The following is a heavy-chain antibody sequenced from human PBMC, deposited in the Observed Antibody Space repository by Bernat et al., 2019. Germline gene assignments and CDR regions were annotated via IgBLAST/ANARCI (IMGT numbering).Heavy chain of an antibody. Sequence: QVQLVESGGGVVQPGRSLRLSCAASGFTFSSYVMHWVRQAPGKGLEWVAVISYDGSNKYYADSVKGRFTISRDNSKNTLYLQMNSLRGEDTAVYYCARDYYGSGIAGWFDPWGQGTLVSVSS. J-gene: IGHJ5*02. CDR2: ISYDGSNK. CDR1: GFTFSSYV. CDR3: ARDYYGSGIAGWFDP. D-gene: IGHD3-10*01. V-gene: IGHV3-30-3*01.